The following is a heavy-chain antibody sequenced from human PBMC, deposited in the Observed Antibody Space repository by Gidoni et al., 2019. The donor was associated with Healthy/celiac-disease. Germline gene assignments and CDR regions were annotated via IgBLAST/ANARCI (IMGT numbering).Heavy chain of an antibody. CDR2: ISSSSSYI. D-gene: IGHD6-19*01. CDR1: GFTFSSYS. J-gene: IGHJ4*02. CDR3: ARDSVYALSSGWYTDY. Sequence: EVQLVASGGGLVKPGGSLRLSCAASGFTFSSYSMNWVRQAPGKGLEWVSSISSSSSYIYYADSVKGRFTISRDNAKNSLYLQMNSLRAEDTAVYYCARDSVYALSSGWYTDYWGQGTLVTVSS. V-gene: IGHV3-21*01.